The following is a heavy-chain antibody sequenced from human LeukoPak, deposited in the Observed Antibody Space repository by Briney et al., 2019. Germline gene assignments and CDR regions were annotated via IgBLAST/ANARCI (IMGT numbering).Heavy chain of an antibody. Sequence: QPGGSLRLSCAASGFTFSYYTMHWVRQAPGKGLEWVAVISYDGSNGYYADSVKGRFTISRDNSKNTLYLQMNSLRVEDTAVYYCARVLNYYDSSGYYFSYWGQGTLVTVSS. CDR1: GFTFSYYT. CDR3: ARVLNYYDSSGYYFSY. D-gene: IGHD3-22*01. J-gene: IGHJ4*02. V-gene: IGHV3-30-3*01. CDR2: ISYDGSNG.